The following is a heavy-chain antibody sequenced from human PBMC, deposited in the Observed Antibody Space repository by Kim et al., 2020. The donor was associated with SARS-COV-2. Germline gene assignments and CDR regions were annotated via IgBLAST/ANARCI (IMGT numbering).Heavy chain of an antibody. CDR3: ARGGPDTYDYIWGSYRYADYYYGMDV. CDR1: GFTFSSYA. J-gene: IGHJ6*02. CDR2: ISYDGSNK. Sequence: GGSLRLSCAASGFTFSSYAMHWVRQAPGKGLEWVAVISYDGSNKYYVDSVKGRFTISRDNSKNTLYLQMNSLRAEDTAVYYCARGGPDTYDYIWGSYRYADYYYGMDVWGQGTTVTVSS. D-gene: IGHD3-16*02. V-gene: IGHV3-30*04.